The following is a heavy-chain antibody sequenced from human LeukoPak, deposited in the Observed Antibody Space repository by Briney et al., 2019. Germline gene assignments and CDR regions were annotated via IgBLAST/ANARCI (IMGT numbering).Heavy chain of an antibody. V-gene: IGHV4-61*02. Sequence: SETLSLTCTVSGYSISSGYYWGWIRQPAGKGLEWIGRIYTSGSTNYNPSLKSRVTISVDTSKNQFSLKLSSVTAADTAVYYCARDRDRDVWGSYRTYYFDYWGQGTLVTVSS. CDR2: IYTSGST. CDR3: ARDRDRDVWGSYRTYYFDY. D-gene: IGHD3-16*02. CDR1: GYSISSGYY. J-gene: IGHJ4*02.